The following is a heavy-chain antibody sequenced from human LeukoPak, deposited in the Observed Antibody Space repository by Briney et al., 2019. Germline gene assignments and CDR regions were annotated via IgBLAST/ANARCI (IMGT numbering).Heavy chain of an antibody. CDR1: GYTFTSYG. CDR3: AREVSGSYGPSDNWFDP. D-gene: IGHD1-26*01. J-gene: IGHJ5*02. CDR2: ISAYNGNT. V-gene: IGHV1-18*01. Sequence: ASVKVSCKASGYTFTSYGISWVRQAPGQGLEWMGWISAYNGNTNYAQKFQGRVTITADESTSTAYMELSSLRSEDTAVYYCAREVSGSYGPSDNWFDPWGQGTLVTVSS.